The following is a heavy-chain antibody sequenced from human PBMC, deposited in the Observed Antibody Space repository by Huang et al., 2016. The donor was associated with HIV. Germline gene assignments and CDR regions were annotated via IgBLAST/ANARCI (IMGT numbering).Heavy chain of an antibody. CDR2: INHRGTT. Sequence: QVQLHQWGAGLLKPSETLSLTCAVYGGSFSSYYWNWIRQCPGKGLEWIGQINHRGTTTYNPSLKSRVTMSVDTSKNQFSLKLNAVTAADTAVYYCAREIMISFGGPFDPWGQGTLVTVSS. J-gene: IGHJ5*02. D-gene: IGHD3-16*01. V-gene: IGHV4-34*01. CDR3: AREIMISFGGPFDP. CDR1: GGSFSSYY.